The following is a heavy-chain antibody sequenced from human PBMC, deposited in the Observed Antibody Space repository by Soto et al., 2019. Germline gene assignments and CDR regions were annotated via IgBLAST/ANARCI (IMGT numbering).Heavy chain of an antibody. J-gene: IGHJ6*01. CDR3: ARDLGTVWDGMDV. CDR2: ISGSGGST. Sequence: PGGSLRLSCAASGFTFSSYAMSWVRQAPGKGLEWVSAISGSGGSTYYADSVKGRFTISRDNSKNTLYLQMNSLRAEDTAVYYFARDLGTVWDGMDVWGQGTTVTVSS. CDR1: GFTFSSYA. V-gene: IGHV3-23*01. D-gene: IGHD4-4*01.